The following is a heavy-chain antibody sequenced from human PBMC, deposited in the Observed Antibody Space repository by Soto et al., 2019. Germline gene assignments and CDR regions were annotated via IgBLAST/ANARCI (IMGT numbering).Heavy chain of an antibody. CDR1: GFAFSTYN. D-gene: IGHD2-2*01. Sequence: QSGGSLRLSCAASGFAFSTYNMDWVRQAPGKGLEWVSGISAGGANTFYADSVRGRFTISRDNSKNTLDLQMSSLRAEDAALYFCVKHSEYQLLSWFEPWGQGTLVTVSS. J-gene: IGHJ5*02. CDR2: ISAGGANT. V-gene: IGHV3-23*01. CDR3: VKHSEYQLLSWFEP.